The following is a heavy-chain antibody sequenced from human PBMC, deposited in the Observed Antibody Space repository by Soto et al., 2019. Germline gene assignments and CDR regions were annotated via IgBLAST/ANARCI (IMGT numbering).Heavy chain of an antibody. CDR1: GGSFSGYY. D-gene: IGHD3-10*01. CDR3: ARGPINGSGKQAFDI. V-gene: IGHV4-34*01. CDR2: INHSGST. Sequence: SETLSLTCAVYGGSFSGYYWSWIRQPPGKGLEWIGEINHSGSTNYNPSLKSRVTISVDTSKNQFSLKLSSVTAADTAVYYCARGPINGSGKQAFDIWGQGTMVTVSS. J-gene: IGHJ3*02.